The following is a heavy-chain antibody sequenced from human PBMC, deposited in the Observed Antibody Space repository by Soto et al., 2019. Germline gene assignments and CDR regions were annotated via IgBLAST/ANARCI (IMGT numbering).Heavy chain of an antibody. CDR2: ISAYNGNT. V-gene: IGHV1-18*04. Sequence: GASVKVSCKASGYTFTSYGISWVRQAPGQGLEWMGWISAYNGNTNYAQKLQGRVTMTTDTSTSTAYMELRSLRSDDTAMYYCARVLKTYYYGSGSYFPTIYFDYWGQGTLVTVSS. D-gene: IGHD3-10*01. CDR1: GYTFTSYG. CDR3: ARVLKTYYYGSGSYFPTIYFDY. J-gene: IGHJ4*02.